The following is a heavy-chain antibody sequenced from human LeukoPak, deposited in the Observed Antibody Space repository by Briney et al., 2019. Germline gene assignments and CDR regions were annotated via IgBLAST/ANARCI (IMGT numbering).Heavy chain of an antibody. J-gene: IGHJ4*02. CDR1: GFTFSSYA. V-gene: IGHV3-23*01. Sequence: HSGGSLRLSCAASGFTFSSYAMSWVRQAPGKGLEWVSAISGSGGSTYYADSVKGRFTISRDNSKNTLYLQMNSLRAEDTAVYYCAKGGKKSGSHEIDYWGQGTLVTVSS. D-gene: IGHD1-26*01. CDR3: AKGGKKSGSHEIDY. CDR2: ISGSGGST.